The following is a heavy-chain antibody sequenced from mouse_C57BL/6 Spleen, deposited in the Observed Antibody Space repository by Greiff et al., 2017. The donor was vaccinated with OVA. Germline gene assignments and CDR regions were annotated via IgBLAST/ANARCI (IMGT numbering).Heavy chain of an antibody. CDR1: GFTFSDYG. CDR2: ISSGSSTI. CDR3: ARRESNYAMDY. J-gene: IGHJ4*01. Sequence: EVQLQQSGGGLVKPGGSLKLSCAASGFTFSDYGMHWVRQAPEKGLEWVAYISSGSSTIYYADTVKGRFTISRDNAKNTLFLQRTRLRAEDTAMYYCARRESNYAMDYWGQGTSGTVSS. V-gene: IGHV5-17*01. D-gene: IGHD5-1*01.